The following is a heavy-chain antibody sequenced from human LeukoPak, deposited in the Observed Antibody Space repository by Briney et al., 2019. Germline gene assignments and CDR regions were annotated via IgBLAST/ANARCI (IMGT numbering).Heavy chain of an antibody. CDR2: IIVGSGAT. D-gene: IGHD4-17*01. J-gene: IGHJ3*01. V-gene: IGHV1-58*01. CDR1: GFTFSTSA. Sequence: SVKVCCKTSGFTFSTSAVQWVRQARGQRLEWIGWIIVGSGATNYAQSLQGRITITRDMSTNTAYMELSSLGSEDSAVYYCAAELYGVYTDCCTFHLWGQGTMVTVSP. CDR3: AAELYGVYTDCCTFHL.